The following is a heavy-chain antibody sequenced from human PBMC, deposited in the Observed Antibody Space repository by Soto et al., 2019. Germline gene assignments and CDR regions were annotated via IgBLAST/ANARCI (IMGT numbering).Heavy chain of an antibody. Sequence: SETLSLTCTVSGGSISSYYWSWIRQPPGKGLEWIGYIYYSGSTNYNPSLKSRVTISVDTSKNQFSLKLTSVTAADTAVYYCAAAYDFWSGYPTLYYGMDVWGQGTTVTVSS. D-gene: IGHD3-3*01. CDR3: AAAYDFWSGYPTLYYGMDV. CDR2: IYYSGST. CDR1: GGSISSYY. V-gene: IGHV4-59*08. J-gene: IGHJ6*02.